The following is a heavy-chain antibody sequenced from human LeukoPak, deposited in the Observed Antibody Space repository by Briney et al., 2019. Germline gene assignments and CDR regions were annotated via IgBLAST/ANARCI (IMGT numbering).Heavy chain of an antibody. CDR1: GGSVSSISYY. V-gene: IGHV4-61*01. CDR2: IYYSGST. CDR3: ARRAYDSSGYESAFDI. Sequence: SETLSLTCTVSGGSVSSISYYWSWIRQPPGKGLEWIGYIYYSGSTNYNPSLKSRVTISVDTSKNQFSLKLSSVTAADTAVYYCARRAYDSSGYESAFDIWGQGTMVTVSS. J-gene: IGHJ3*02. D-gene: IGHD3-22*01.